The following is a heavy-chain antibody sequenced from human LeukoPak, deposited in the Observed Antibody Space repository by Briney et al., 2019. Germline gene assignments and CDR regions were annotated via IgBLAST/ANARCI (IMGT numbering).Heavy chain of an antibody. CDR1: GFTFSSYA. CDR3: AKELYYYDSSGSPAYYFDY. D-gene: IGHD3-22*01. Sequence: GGSLRLSCAASGFTFSSYAMSWVRQAPGKGLEWASAISGSGGSTYYADSVKGRFTISRDNSKNTLYLQMNSLRAEDTAVYYCAKELYYYDSSGSPAYYFDYWGQGTLVTVSS. V-gene: IGHV3-23*01. J-gene: IGHJ4*02. CDR2: ISGSGGST.